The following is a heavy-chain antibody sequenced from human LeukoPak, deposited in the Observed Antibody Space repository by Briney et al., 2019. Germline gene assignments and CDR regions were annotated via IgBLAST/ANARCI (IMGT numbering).Heavy chain of an antibody. V-gene: IGHV3-74*01. CDR1: GFTFSSYW. D-gene: IGHD5-12*01. Sequence: GGSLRLSCAASGFTFSSYWMHWVREGPGKGLLWVSRINSDGSSTTYADSVKGRFTISRDNAKNTLYLQMNSLRAEDTAVYYCARDFRYSPDYWGQGTLVTVSS. CDR2: INSDGSST. CDR3: ARDFRYSPDY. J-gene: IGHJ4*02.